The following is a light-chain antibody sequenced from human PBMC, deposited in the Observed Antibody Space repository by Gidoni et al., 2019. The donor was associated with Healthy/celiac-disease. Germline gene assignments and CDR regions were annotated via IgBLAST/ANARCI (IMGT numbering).Light chain of an antibody. CDR3: QQRSNWPLT. J-gene: IGKJ4*01. CDR2: DAS. CDR1: QSVSSY. Sequence: EIMFTPSPATLSLSPGERATLSCRASQSVSSYLAWYQQKPGQAPRLLIYDASNRATGIPARFSGSGSGTDFTLTISSLEPEDFAVYYCQQRSNWPLTFGGGTKVEIK. V-gene: IGKV3-11*01.